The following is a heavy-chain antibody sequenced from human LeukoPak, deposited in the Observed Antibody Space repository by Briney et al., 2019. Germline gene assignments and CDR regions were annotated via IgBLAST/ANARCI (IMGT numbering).Heavy chain of an antibody. CDR1: GFTFSSYA. J-gene: IGHJ5*02. V-gene: IGHV3-23*01. CDR3: AKDGYCSGGSCYHEAWFDP. CDR2: ISGSGGST. Sequence: GGSLRLSCAASGFTFSSYAMSWVRQAPGKGLEWVSAISGSGGSTYYADSVKGRFTISRDNSKNTLYLQMNSLRAEDTAVYYCAKDGYCSGGSCYHEAWFDPWGQGTLVTVSS. D-gene: IGHD2-15*01.